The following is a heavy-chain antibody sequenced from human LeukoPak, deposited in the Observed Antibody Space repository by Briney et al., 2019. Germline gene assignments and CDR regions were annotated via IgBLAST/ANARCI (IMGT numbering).Heavy chain of an antibody. V-gene: IGHV4-59*01. CDR1: GGTISGYH. D-gene: IGHD6-13*01. Sequence: TPSESESLTCTVSGGTISGYHWSWIRQSPGKGLEWIGYIYSTGSTNYNPSLKSRLTISVDTSKNQFSLKLSSATAADTAVYYCARRHIAAASTLEYWGQGPLITASS. J-gene: IGHJ4*02. CDR2: IYSTGST. CDR3: ARRHIAAASTLEY.